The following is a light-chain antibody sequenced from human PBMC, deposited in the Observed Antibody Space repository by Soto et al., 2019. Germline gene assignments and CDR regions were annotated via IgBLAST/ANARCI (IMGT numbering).Light chain of an antibody. Sequence: EIVMTQSPATLSVSQGERATLSCRASQSVSRYLAWYQQKPGQAPRLLIYDASNRATGIPARFSGSGSGTDFTLTISRLEPEDFAVYYCQQYGTSPSTFGQGTRLEIK. CDR1: QSVSRY. V-gene: IGKV3-20*01. J-gene: IGKJ5*01. CDR3: QQYGTSPST. CDR2: DAS.